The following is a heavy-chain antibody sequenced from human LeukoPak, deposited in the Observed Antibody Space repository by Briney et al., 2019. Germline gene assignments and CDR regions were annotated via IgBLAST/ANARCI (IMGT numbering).Heavy chain of an antibody. CDR3: VGYYYGSGSYHNYPNFDY. CDR2: INHRGST. Sequence: SETLSLTCAVYGGSFSGHYGSWIRQPPGKGLEWIGEINHRGSTNYHPSLKSRVTISGDTSKNQFSLKLSSVTAADTAVYYCVGYYYGSGSYHNYPNFDYWGQGTLVTVSA. V-gene: IGHV4-34*01. J-gene: IGHJ4*02. CDR1: GGSFSGHY. D-gene: IGHD3-10*01.